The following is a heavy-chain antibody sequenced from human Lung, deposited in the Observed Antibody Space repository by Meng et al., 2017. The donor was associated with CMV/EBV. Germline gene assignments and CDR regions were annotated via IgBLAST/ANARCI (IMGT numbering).Heavy chain of an antibody. CDR3: ARHQNGGTYPLGY. D-gene: IGHD3-16*02. CDR2: NYYSGST. J-gene: IGHJ4*02. CDR1: GGSISTYY. V-gene: IGHV4-59*08. Sequence: QVRRQESGPGLVKPSETLSLPCAASGGSISTYYWSWIRQPPGKGLEWIGNNYYSGSTNYNPSLASRVTISVDSSKNQFSLKLSSVTAADTAVYYCARHQNGGTYPLGYWGQGTLVTVSS.